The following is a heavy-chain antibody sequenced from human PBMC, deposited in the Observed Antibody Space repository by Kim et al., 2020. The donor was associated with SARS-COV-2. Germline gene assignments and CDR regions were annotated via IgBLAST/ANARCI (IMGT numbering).Heavy chain of an antibody. CDR1: GFAFSNYD. D-gene: IGHD3-16*01. Sequence: GGSLRLSCAASGFAFSNYDFNWVRQAPGKGLEWILYIGRSENSIYYADYVKGRFTISRDNAQNSLYLQMNSRRADDTAMYYCARDRTLRNFDYWGQGTLVTVSS. CDR3: ARDRTLRNFDY. J-gene: IGHJ4*02. V-gene: IGHV3-48*03. CDR2: IGRSENSI.